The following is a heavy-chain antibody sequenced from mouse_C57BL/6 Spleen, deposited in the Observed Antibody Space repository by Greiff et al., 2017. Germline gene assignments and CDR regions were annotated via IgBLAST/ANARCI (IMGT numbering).Heavy chain of an antibody. CDR1: GYSITSGYY. CDR2: ISYDGSN. Sequence: EVQLQESGPGLVKPSQSLSLTCSVTGYSITSGYYWNWIRQFPGNKLEWMGYISYDGSNNYNPSLKNRISITRDTSKNQSFLKLNSVTTEDTATYYCALRKDYTMDYWGQGTSVTVSS. CDR3: ALRKDYTMDY. J-gene: IGHJ4*01. D-gene: IGHD2-12*01. V-gene: IGHV3-6*01.